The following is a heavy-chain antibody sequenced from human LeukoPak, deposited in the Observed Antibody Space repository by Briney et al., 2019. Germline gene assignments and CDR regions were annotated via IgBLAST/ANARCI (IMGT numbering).Heavy chain of an antibody. CDR2: INPDSGGT. D-gene: IGHD3-16*01. CDR1: GYTFTDYY. J-gene: IGHJ4*02. Sequence: AALKVSCKASGYTFTDYYMHWVRQAPGQGLEWMGWINPDSGGTNNAQNFQGRVTMTRDTSISTAYMELSRLRSDDTAVYYCARPFIETPSLGALDYWGQGTLVTVSS. CDR3: ARPFIETPSLGALDY. V-gene: IGHV1-2*02.